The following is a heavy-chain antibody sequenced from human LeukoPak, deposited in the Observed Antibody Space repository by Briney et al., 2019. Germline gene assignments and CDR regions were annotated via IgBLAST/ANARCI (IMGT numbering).Heavy chain of an antibody. CDR1: GGTFSSYA. J-gene: IGHJ6*03. D-gene: IGHD3-3*01. CDR2: IIPIFGTA. V-gene: IGHV1-69*05. CDR3: ARGDVLRFLEWSPYSGDYYYYMDV. Sequence: SVKVSCKASGGTFSSYAISWVRQAPGQGLEWMGRIIPIFGTANCAQKFQGRVTITTDESTSTAYMELSSLRSEDTAVYYCARGDVLRFLEWSPYSGDYYYYMDVWGKGTTVTVSS.